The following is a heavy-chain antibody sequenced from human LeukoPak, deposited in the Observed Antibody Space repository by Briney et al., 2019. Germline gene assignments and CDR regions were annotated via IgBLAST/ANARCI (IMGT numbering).Heavy chain of an antibody. CDR3: AKSIVGATAEGAQPDY. V-gene: IGHV3-30*18. Sequence: GRSLRLSCAASGFTFSSYGMHWVRQAPGKGLEWVAVIPYDGSNKYYADSVKGRFTISRDNSKNTLYLQMNSLRAEDTAVYYCAKSIVGATAEGAQPDYWGQGTLVTVSS. J-gene: IGHJ4*02. CDR2: IPYDGSNK. D-gene: IGHD1-26*01. CDR1: GFTFSSYG.